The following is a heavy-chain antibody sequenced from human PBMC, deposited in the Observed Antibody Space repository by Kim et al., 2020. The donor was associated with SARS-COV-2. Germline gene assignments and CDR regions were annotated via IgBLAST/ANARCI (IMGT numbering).Heavy chain of an antibody. CDR3: ARGYPNNWFDP. D-gene: IGHD2-2*01. J-gene: IGHJ5*02. V-gene: IGHV1-8*01. Sequence: ASVKVSCKASGYTFTSYDINWVRKATEQGLEWMGWMNPNSGNTGYAQKFQGRVTRTRNTSISTAYMELGSLRSEDTAVYYCARGYPNNWFDPWGQGTLVTVSS. CDR2: MNPNSGNT. CDR1: GYTFTSYD.